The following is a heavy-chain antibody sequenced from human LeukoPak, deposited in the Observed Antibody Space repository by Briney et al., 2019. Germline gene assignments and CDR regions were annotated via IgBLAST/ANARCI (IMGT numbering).Heavy chain of an antibody. CDR1: GYSFTTYW. CDR2: IYPGDSDT. D-gene: IGHD3/OR15-3a*01. Sequence: GESLKISCKGSGYSFTTYWIVWVRQMPGKGLEWMGIIYPGDSDTRYSPSFQGQVTISADKSISTAYLQWSSLKASDTAMYYCARIRTGGYDAFDIWGQGTMVTVSS. J-gene: IGHJ3*02. CDR3: ARIRTGGYDAFDI. V-gene: IGHV5-51*01.